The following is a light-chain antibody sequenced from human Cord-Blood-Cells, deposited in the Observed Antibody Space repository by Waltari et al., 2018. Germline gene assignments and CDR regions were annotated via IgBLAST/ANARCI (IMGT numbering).Light chain of an antibody. V-gene: IGKV3-20*01. Sequence: EIVLTQSPGTLSLSPGERATLSCRASQSVSSSYLAWYQQKPGQAPRLRIYGASSRATGIPDRFSGSGSGTDFTLTISRLEPEDFAVYYCQQYGSSPPLTFSGGTKVEIK. CDR3: QQYGSSPPLT. CDR1: QSVSSSY. J-gene: IGKJ4*01. CDR2: GAS.